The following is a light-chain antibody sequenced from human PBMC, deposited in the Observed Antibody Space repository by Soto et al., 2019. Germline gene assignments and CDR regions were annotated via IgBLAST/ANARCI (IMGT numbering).Light chain of an antibody. CDR1: QTINVW. CDR2: KAS. Sequence: DIKMTQSPSTLSASVGDRVTITCRASQTINVWLAWYQQKPGKAPKVLIYKASSLESGVPSRFSDSGYGTEYSLTIRSLQPYGFATYHCQQYNSYKFHFAQGTKLDIK. J-gene: IGKJ2*01. CDR3: QQYNSYKFH. V-gene: IGKV1-5*03.